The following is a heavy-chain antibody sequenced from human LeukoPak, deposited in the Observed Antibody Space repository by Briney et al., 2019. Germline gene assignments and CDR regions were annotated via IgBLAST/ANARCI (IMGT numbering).Heavy chain of an antibody. V-gene: IGHV1-69*05. CDR3: ARDLSTAMVTLVGINWFDP. D-gene: IGHD5-18*01. CDR2: IIPIFGTA. CDR1: GATFSSYA. J-gene: IGHJ5*02. Sequence: GASVKVSCKASGATFSSYAISWVRQAPGQGLEWMGRIIPIFGTANYAQKFQGRVTITTDESTSTAYMELSSLRSEDTAVYYCARDLSTAMVTLVGINWFDPWGQGTLVTVPS.